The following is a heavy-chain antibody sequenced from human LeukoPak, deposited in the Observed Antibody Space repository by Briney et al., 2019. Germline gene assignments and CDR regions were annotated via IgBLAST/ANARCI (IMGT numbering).Heavy chain of an antibody. CDR1: GYTFAGYY. Sequence: ASVKVSCKASGYTFAGYYMHWVRQAPGQGLEWMGWINPNSGVTNYAQKFQGRVTMTRDTSISTAYMELSRLRSDDTAVYYCASEAARLGSPVDWGQGTLVTVSS. D-gene: IGHD6-6*01. CDR3: ASEAARLGSPVD. CDR2: INPNSGVT. V-gene: IGHV1-2*02. J-gene: IGHJ4*02.